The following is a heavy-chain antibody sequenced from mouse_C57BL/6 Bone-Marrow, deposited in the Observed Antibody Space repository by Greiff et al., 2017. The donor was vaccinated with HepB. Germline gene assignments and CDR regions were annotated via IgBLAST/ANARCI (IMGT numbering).Heavy chain of an antibody. J-gene: IGHJ3*01. D-gene: IGHD2-4*01. CDR3: ARARDYDGFAY. Sequence: VQLQQSGPVLVKPGASVKMSCKASGYTFTDYYMNWVKQSHGKSLEWIGVINPYNGGTSYNQKFKGKATLTVDKSSSTAYMELNSLTSVDSAVYYCARARDYDGFAYWGQGTLVTVSA. CDR1: GYTFTDYY. CDR2: INPYNGGT. V-gene: IGHV1-19*01.